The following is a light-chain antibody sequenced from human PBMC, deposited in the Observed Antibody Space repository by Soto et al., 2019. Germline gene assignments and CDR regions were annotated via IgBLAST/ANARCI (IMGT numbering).Light chain of an antibody. J-gene: IGKJ4*01. V-gene: IGKV3-20*01. CDR1: QRVNNDY. CDR3: QQYGTSPLT. Sequence: ETVWTQSQGTLSLSPGERATLSCRATQRVNNDYLVWYQQRPGLAPRLLIFGASGRATGIPDRFSGSGSGTDFTLTISRLEPEDFAIYYCQQYGTSPLTFGGGTKVEIK. CDR2: GAS.